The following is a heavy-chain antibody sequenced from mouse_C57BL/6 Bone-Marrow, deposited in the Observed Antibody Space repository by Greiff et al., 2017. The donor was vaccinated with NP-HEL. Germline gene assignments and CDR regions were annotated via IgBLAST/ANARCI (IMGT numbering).Heavy chain of an antibody. J-gene: IGHJ3*01. D-gene: IGHD1-1*01. CDR3: TRDYYGSSYFAY. CDR2: IDPETGGT. CDR1: GYTFTDYE. V-gene: IGHV1-15*01. Sequence: VQLRQSGAELVRPGASVTLSCKASGYTFTDYEMHWVKQTPVHGVEWIGAIDPETGGTAYNQKFKGKAILTADKSSSTAYMELRSLTSEDSAVYYCTRDYYGSSYFAYWGQGTLVTVSA.